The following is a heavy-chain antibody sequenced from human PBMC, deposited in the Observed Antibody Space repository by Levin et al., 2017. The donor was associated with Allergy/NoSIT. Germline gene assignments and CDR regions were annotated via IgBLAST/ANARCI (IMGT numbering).Heavy chain of an antibody. CDR3: ARGSIVGVIGYSDY. CDR1: GFTFSDHY. D-gene: IGHD1-26*01. CDR2: SRNKANSYTT. V-gene: IGHV3-72*01. Sequence: GESLKISCAVSGFTFSDHYMDWVRQAPGKGLEWVGRSRNKANSYTTEYAASVKGRFTISRDDSKNSLYLQMNSLKTEDTAVYHCARGSIVGVIGYSDYWGQGTLVTVSS. J-gene: IGHJ4*02.